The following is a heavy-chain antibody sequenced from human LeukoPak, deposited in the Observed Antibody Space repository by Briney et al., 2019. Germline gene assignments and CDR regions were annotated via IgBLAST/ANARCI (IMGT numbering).Heavy chain of an antibody. CDR3: TRGYCRGGSCFLWGGDY. CDR2: IRNKANSYTT. V-gene: IGHV3-72*01. J-gene: IGHJ4*02. CDR1: GFIFSDHY. Sequence: GGSLRLSCAGSGFIFSDHYIDWVRQAPGKGLEWVGRIRNKANSYTTDYAASVKGRLSISRDDSENSVYLEMNSLKIEDSAVFFCTRGYCRGGSCFLWGGDYWAQETLVTVSS. D-gene: IGHD2-15*01.